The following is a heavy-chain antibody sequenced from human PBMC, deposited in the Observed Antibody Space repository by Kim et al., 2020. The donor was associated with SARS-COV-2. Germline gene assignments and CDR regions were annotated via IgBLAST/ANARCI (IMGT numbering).Heavy chain of an antibody. Sequence: KGRFTISRDDAKNSLYLQINSLRDEDTALYYCARDVPSVAGRYYYYGMDVWGQGTTVTVSS. CDR3: ARDVPSVAGRYYYYGMDV. V-gene: IGHV3-48*03. J-gene: IGHJ6*02. D-gene: IGHD6-19*01.